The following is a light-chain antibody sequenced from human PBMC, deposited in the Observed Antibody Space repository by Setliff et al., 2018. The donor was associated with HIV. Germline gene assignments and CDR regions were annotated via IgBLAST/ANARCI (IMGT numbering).Light chain of an antibody. J-gene: IGLJ1*01. CDR3: SSYTCSNTREYV. CDR2: DVN. Sequence: QSVLAQPASVSGSPGQSITISCSGTNSDIGAYNYVSWYQQHPGTAPKLMIYDVNNRPSGVSYRFSGSKSGNRASLTISGLQTEDEADYYCSSYTCSNTREYVFGPGTKVTV. V-gene: IGLV2-14*03. CDR1: NSDIGAYNY.